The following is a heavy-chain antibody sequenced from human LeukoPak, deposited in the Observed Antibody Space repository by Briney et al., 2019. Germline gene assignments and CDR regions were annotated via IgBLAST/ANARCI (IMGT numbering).Heavy chain of an antibody. CDR2: IYYSGST. D-gene: IGHD3-22*01. CDR1: GGSISSGGYY. CDR3: ARGSVVVIDY. Sequence: PSETLSLTCTVSGGSISSGGYYWRWIRQHPGKGLEWIGYIYYSGSTYYNPSLKSRVTISVDTSKNQFSLKLSSVTAADTAVYYCARGSVVVIDYWGQGTLVTVSS. V-gene: IGHV4-31*03. J-gene: IGHJ4*02.